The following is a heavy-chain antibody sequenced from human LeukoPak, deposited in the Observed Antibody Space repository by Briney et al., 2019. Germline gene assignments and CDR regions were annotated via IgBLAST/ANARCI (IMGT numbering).Heavy chain of an antibody. CDR3: AKEFKDIVVVVAASPPYGMDV. D-gene: IGHD2-15*01. CDR2: IRYDGSNK. CDR1: GFTFSSYG. Sequence: GGSLRLSCAASGFTFSSYGMHWVRQAPGKGLEWVAFIRYDGSNKYYADSVKGRFTIFGDNSKNTLYLQMNSLRAEDTAVYYCAKEFKDIVVVVAASPPYGMDVWGQGTTVTVSS. J-gene: IGHJ6*02. V-gene: IGHV3-30*02.